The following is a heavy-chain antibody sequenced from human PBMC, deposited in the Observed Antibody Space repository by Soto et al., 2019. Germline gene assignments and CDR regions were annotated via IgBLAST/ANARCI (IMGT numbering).Heavy chain of an antibody. D-gene: IGHD3-3*01. V-gene: IGHV3-21*01. CDR2: ISSSSSYI. J-gene: IGHJ4*02. CDR3: ARWGFGVVSPLDY. CDR1: GFTFSSYS. Sequence: EVQLVESGGGLVKPGGSLRLSCAASGFTFSSYSMNWVRQAPGKGLEWVSSISSSSSYIYYADSVKGRFTISRDNAKNSLYLQMNSLRAEDTAVYYCARWGFGVVSPLDYWGQGTLVTVSS.